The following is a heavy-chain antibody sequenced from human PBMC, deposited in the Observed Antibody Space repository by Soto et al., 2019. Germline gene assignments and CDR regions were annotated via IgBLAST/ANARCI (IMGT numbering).Heavy chain of an antibody. V-gene: IGHV4-34*01. CDR2: INHSGST. J-gene: IGHJ3*02. D-gene: IGHD2-15*01. CDR3: ASRYCSGGSCYTAFDI. CDR1: GGSFGAYY. Sequence: SETLSLTCAVYGGSFGAYYWSWIGQPPGKGLEWIGEINHSGSTSYNPSLKSRVTISVDTSKNQFSLKLSSVTAADTAVYYCASRYCSGGSCYTAFDIWGQGTMVTVSS.